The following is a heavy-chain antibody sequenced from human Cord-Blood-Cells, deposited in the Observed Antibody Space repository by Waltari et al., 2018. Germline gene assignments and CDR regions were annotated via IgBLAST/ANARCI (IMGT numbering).Heavy chain of an antibody. Sequence: QVQLVQSGAEVKKPVSSVKVSCKASGGTFSSYTISWVRQAPGQGLEWMGRIIPILGIANYAQKFQGRVTITADKSTSTAYMELSSLRSEDTAVYYCARVNGDYNWFDPWGQGTLVTVSS. CDR3: ARVNGDYNWFDP. J-gene: IGHJ5*02. CDR2: IIPILGIA. V-gene: IGHV1-69*02. D-gene: IGHD4-17*01. CDR1: GGTFSSYT.